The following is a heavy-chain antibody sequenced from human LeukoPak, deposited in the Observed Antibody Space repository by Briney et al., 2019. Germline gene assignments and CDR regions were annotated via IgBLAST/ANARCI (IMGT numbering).Heavy chain of an antibody. J-gene: IGHJ5*02. CDR1: GFTFSSYG. V-gene: IGHV3-33*01. D-gene: IGHD3-10*01. Sequence: GGSLRLSCAASGFTFSSYGMHWVRQAPGKGLEWVAVVWFDGSKKYSADSVKGRITISRDDSKNTLYLQMNSLRAEDTAVYYCARGGRSNYGSGSYYMRNNNWFDPWGQGTLVTVSS. CDR3: ARGGRSNYGSGSYYMRNNNWFDP. CDR2: VWFDGSKK.